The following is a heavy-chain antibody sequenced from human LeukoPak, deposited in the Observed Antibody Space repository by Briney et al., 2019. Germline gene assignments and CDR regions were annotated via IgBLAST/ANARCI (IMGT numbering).Heavy chain of an antibody. J-gene: IGHJ6*02. D-gene: IGHD2-8*01. CDR1: GFTLSFYN. Sequence: GGSLRLSCAASGFTLSFYNMNWVRQAPGKGLEWVSFISSSSTYIYYADSVKGRFTVSRDNAKNSLYLQMNSLRAEDTAVYYCARGGMVYAYYYYYGMDVWGQGTTVTVSS. V-gene: IGHV3-21*01. CDR3: ARGGMVYAYYYYYGMDV. CDR2: ISSSSTYI.